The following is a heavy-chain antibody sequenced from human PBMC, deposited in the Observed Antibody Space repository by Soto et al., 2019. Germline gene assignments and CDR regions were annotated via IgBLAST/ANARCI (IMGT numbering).Heavy chain of an antibody. CDR1: GGSFSGYY. D-gene: IGHD6-13*01. J-gene: IGHJ6*02. Sequence: QVQLQQWGAGLLKPSETLSLTCAVYGGSFSGYYWSWIRQPPGKGLEWIGEINHSGSTNYNPALKSRVTKTVDTSKNQFSLKLSSVTAADKAVYYCARVIPAAAGIRTDYYYYGMDVWGQGTTVTVSS. CDR3: ARVIPAAAGIRTDYYYYGMDV. V-gene: IGHV4-34*01. CDR2: INHSGST.